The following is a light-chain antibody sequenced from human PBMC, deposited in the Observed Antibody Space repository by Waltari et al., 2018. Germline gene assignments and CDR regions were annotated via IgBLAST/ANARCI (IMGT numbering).Light chain of an antibody. Sequence: EIVLTQSPGTLSLSPGERATLSCRASRSVSSTYLAWYRQKPGQAPSLVIHDVSSRATGIPDRFSGSGSVTYFTLTISRLEPEDFAVYYCQQYGNSPFTFGRGTKLEIK. CDR2: DVS. CDR1: RSVSSTY. V-gene: IGKV3-20*01. J-gene: IGKJ2*01. CDR3: QQYGNSPFT.